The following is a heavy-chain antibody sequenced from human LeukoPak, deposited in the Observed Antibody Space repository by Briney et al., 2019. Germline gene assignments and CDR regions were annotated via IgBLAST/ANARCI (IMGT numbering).Heavy chain of an antibody. CDR2: IYYSGAT. CDR3: ARFSSSTWAFDF. J-gene: IGHJ4*02. V-gene: IGHV4-59*12. CDR1: GGSISDYY. Sequence: SETLSLTCTVSGGSISDYYWSWIRQPPGRRLEYIAYIYYSGATNYNPSLEGRVTISVDTSKNQFSLKLSSVTAADTAVYYCARFSSSTWAFDFWGQGILVTVSS. D-gene: IGHD6-13*01.